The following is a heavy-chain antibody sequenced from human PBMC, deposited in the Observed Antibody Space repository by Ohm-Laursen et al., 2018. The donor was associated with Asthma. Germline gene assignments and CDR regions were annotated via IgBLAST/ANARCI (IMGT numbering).Heavy chain of an antibody. CDR1: GFTFSSYA. D-gene: IGHD6-13*01. J-gene: IGHJ4*02. CDR3: ANRLFSSSWYYFDY. V-gene: IGHV3-23*01. CDR2: ISGSGGST. Sequence: SLRLSCAASGFTFSSYAMSWVRQAPGKGLEWVSAISGSGGSTYYADSVKGRFTISRDNSKNTLYLQMNSLRAEDTAVYYCANRLFSSSWYYFDYWGQGTLVTVSS.